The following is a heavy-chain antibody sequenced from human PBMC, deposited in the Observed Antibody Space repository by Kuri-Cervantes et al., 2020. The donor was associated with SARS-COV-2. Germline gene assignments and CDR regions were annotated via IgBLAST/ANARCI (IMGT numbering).Heavy chain of an antibody. D-gene: IGHD3-22*01. Sequence: SETLSLTCTVSGGSISSSSYYWGWIRQPPGKGLEGTGRIYDSGSTYYNPALKSRVTISVDTSKYQFSLKLSSVTAANPAVYYCAGVSYDDSSGFVANSYYMDVWGKGTTVTVSS. CDR3: AGVSYDDSSGFVANSYYMDV. CDR2: IYDSGST. CDR1: GGSISSSSYY. V-gene: IGHV4-39*01. J-gene: IGHJ6*03.